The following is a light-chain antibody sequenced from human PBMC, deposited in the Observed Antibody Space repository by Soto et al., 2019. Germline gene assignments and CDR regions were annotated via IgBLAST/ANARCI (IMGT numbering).Light chain of an antibody. CDR1: QSISGW. J-gene: IGKJ4*01. V-gene: IGKV1-5*01. Sequence: DRVPITCRASQSISGWLAWYQQKPGKAPKLLIYDVSSLESGVPSRFSGSGSGTEFTLAISSLQPDDFATYFCQQSFTTPLTVGGGTKVDI. CDR3: QQSFTTPLT. CDR2: DVS.